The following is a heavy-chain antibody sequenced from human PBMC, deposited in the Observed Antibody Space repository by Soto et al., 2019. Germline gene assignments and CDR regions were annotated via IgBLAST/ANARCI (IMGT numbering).Heavy chain of an antibody. V-gene: IGHV1-18*01. Sequence: QVQLVQSGAEVKNPGASVKVSCKASGYTFTRYGIGWARQAPGQGLEWMGWINTYNGNTNYAQNVQGRVTLTTDTSTGPDYMELRNLRSTDTAIYYCAMVDVYVTPSPQDVWGQGTTVIVSS. D-gene: IGHD3-16*01. CDR2: INTYNGNT. J-gene: IGHJ6*02. CDR1: GYTFTRYG. CDR3: AMVDVYVTPSPQDV.